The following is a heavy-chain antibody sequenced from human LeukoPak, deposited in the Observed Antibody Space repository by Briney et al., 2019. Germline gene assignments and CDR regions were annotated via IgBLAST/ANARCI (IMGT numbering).Heavy chain of an antibody. V-gene: IGHV3-30-3*01. D-gene: IGHD6-6*01. CDR1: GFTFSSYA. CDR2: ISYDGSNK. Sequence: HPGGSLRLSCAASGFTFSSYAMHWVRQAPGKGLEWVAVISYDGSNKYYADSVKGRFTISRDNSKNTLYLQMNSLRAEDTAVYYCARDVRQLPFDYWGQGTLVTVS. CDR3: ARDVRQLPFDY. J-gene: IGHJ4*02.